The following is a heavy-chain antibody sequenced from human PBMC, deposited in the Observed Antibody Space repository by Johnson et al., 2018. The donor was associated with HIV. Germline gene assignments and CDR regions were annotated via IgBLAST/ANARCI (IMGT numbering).Heavy chain of an antibody. CDR2: ISFDGSYK. V-gene: IGHV3-30*03. Sequence: QVQLVESGGGLVKPGGSLRLSCAASGFTFSNAWMSWVRQAPGKGLEWVAVISFDGSYKYYADSVKGRFTISRDSSKNTLYLQVNSLRAEDTAVYYCARDLYYYDTSGYYLNGPDAFDIWGQGTMVTVSS. D-gene: IGHD3-22*01. CDR1: GFTFSNAW. J-gene: IGHJ3*02. CDR3: ARDLYYYDTSGYYLNGPDAFDI.